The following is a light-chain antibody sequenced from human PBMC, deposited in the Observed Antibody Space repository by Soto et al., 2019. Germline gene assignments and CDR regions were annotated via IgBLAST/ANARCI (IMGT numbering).Light chain of an antibody. Sequence: QSVLTQSPSASASLGASVKLTCTLSRGHSSYAIAWHQQQPEKGPRFLMKLNSDGSHSKGDGISDRFSGSSSGAERYLTISSLQSEDEADYYCQTWGADSVIFRGGTKLTVL. CDR3: QTWGADSVI. CDR2: LNSDGSH. V-gene: IGLV4-69*01. CDR1: RGHSSYA. J-gene: IGLJ2*01.